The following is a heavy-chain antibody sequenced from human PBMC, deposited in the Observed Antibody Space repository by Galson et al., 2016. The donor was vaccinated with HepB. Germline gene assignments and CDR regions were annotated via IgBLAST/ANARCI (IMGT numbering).Heavy chain of an antibody. CDR1: GGSISSGDYY. CDR3: AIVGRLVYWSGFYVPPFDF. Sequence: TLSLTCTVSGGSISSGDYYWSWIRQHPGKGLEWIGYISYSGSTYYNPSLKSRDTISVDTSKNQFSLKLSSVTAADTAVYYCAIVGRLVYWSGFYVPPFDFWGQGTLVTVSS. CDR2: ISYSGST. D-gene: IGHD3-3*01. V-gene: IGHV4-31*03. J-gene: IGHJ4*02.